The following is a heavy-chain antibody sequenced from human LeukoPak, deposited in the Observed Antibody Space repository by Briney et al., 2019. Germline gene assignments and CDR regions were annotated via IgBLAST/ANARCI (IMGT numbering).Heavy chain of an antibody. Sequence: ASVKVSCKASGYTFTGYYMHWVRQAPGQGLEWMGWINPNSGGTNYAQKFQGRVTMTRDTSISTAYMELSRLRSDDTAVYYCARPPSYGDHREFDYWGQGTLVTVSS. D-gene: IGHD4-17*01. V-gene: IGHV1-2*02. J-gene: IGHJ4*02. CDR1: GYTFTGYY. CDR2: INPNSGGT. CDR3: ARPPSYGDHREFDY.